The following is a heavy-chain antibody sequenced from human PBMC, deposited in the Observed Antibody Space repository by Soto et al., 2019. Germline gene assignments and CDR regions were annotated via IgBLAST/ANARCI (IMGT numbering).Heavy chain of an antibody. CDR2: INSDGSST. J-gene: IGHJ4*02. CDR3: ASEFSSGHFDY. Sequence: GGSLRLSCAASGFTFSSYWMHWVRQAPGKGLVWVSRINSDGSSTSYADSVKGRFTISRDNAKNTLYLQMNSLRAEDTAVYSCASEFSSGHFDYWGQGTPVTVSS. V-gene: IGHV3-74*01. CDR1: GFTFSSYW. D-gene: IGHD6-19*01.